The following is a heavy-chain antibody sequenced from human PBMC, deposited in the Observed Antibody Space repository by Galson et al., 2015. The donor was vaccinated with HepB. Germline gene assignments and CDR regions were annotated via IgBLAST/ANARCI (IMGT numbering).Heavy chain of an antibody. CDR2: MNPNSGNT. J-gene: IGHJ6*04. CDR3: ARVATSLYGSGSWAPMDV. V-gene: IGHV1-8*01. D-gene: IGHD3-10*01. CDR1: GYTFTSYD. Sequence: SVKVSCKASGYTFTSYDINWVRQATGQGLEWMGWMNPNSGNTGYAQKFQGRVTMTRNTSISTAYMELSSLRSEDTAVYYCARVATSLYGSGSWAPMDVWGKGTTVTVSS.